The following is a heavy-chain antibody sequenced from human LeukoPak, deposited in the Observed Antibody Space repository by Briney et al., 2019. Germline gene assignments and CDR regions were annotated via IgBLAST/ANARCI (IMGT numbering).Heavy chain of an antibody. D-gene: IGHD1-20*01. Sequence: SETLSLTCTVSGDSISSYYWSWIRQPPGKGLEWIGYIYTSESTNYNPSLKSRVTISVDTSKNQFSLKLSSVTAADTAVYYCARTSWYSWNDGRVWFDPWGQGTLVTVSS. CDR2: IYTSEST. CDR1: GDSISSYY. V-gene: IGHV4-4*09. J-gene: IGHJ5*02. CDR3: ARTSWYSWNDGRVWFDP.